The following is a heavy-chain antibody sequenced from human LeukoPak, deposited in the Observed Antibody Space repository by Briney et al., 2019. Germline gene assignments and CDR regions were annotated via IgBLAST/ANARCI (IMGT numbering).Heavy chain of an antibody. J-gene: IGHJ4*02. CDR2: ISSSGSTI. Sequence: RGSLRLSCAVSGFTLSSYEMNWVRQPPGRGLEWVSYISSSGSTIYYADSLKGRFTISRDNAKSSLYLQMDSLRGEEKAVYYCARRSWIQLWLLFDYCGQGTLVTVSS. CDR3: ARRSWIQLWLLFDY. D-gene: IGHD5-18*01. CDR1: GFTLSSYE. V-gene: IGHV3-48*03.